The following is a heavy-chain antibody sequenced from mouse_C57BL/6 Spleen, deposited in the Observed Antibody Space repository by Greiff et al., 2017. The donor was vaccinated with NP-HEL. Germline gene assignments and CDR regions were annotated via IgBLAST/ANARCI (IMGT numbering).Heavy chain of an antibody. CDR1: GYTFTSYW. V-gene: IGHV1-53*01. D-gene: IGHD1-1*01. CDR3: ARSHGSSRRYFDY. J-gene: IGHJ2*01. Sequence: VQLQQSGTELVKPGASVKLSCKASGYTFTSYWMHWVKQRPGQGLEWIGNINPSNGGTNYNEKFKSKATLTVDKSSSTAYMQLSSLTSEDSAVYYCARSHGSSRRYFDYWGQGTTLTVSS. CDR2: INPSNGGT.